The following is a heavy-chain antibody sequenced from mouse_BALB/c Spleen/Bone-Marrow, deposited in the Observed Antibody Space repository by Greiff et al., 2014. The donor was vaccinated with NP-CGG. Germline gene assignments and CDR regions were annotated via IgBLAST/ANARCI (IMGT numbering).Heavy chain of an antibody. J-gene: IGHJ1*01. CDR2: IWAGGST. Sequence: QVQLQQPGPGLVAPSPSLSITCTASGFSLTSYGVHWVRQPPGEGLEWLGVIWAGGSTNYNSAFMSRLSINKDNSKGKVFIKMNSLQTDDTAMYYCARDYVWYFDVWGAGTTVTVSS. CDR1: GFSLTSYG. CDR3: ARDYVWYFDV. V-gene: IGHV2-9*02. D-gene: IGHD1-1*02.